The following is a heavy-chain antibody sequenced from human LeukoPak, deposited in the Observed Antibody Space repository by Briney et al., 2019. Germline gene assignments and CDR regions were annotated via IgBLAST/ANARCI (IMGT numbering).Heavy chain of an antibody. J-gene: IGHJ5*02. Sequence: PSETLSLTCTVSGGSISSSSYYWGWIRQPPGKGLEWIGSIYYSGCTYYNPSLKSRVTISEDTSKNQFSLKLSSVTAADTAVYYCARDLAAAGTIDPWGQGTLVTVSS. CDR2: IYYSGCT. CDR3: ARDLAAAGTIDP. CDR1: GGSISSSSYY. D-gene: IGHD6-13*01. V-gene: IGHV4-39*07.